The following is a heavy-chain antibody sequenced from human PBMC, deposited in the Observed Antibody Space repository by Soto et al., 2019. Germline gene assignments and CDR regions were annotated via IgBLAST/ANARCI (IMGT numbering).Heavy chain of an antibody. CDR1: GDSVSSNSAA. V-gene: IGHV6-1*01. J-gene: IGHJ6*02. CDR3: ARDPPKHCSCGSCYSGGMDV. D-gene: IGHD2-15*01. CDR2: TYYRSKWYN. Sequence: QTLSLHCAISGDSVSSNSAAWNWIRQSPSRGLEWLGRTYYRSKWYNDYAVSVKSRITINPDTSKNHFSLQLNSVTPEDTAVYYCARDPPKHCSCGSCYSGGMDVWGQGTTVTVSS.